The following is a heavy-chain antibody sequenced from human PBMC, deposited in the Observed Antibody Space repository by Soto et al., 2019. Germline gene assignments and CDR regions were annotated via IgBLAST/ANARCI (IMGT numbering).Heavy chain of an antibody. J-gene: IGHJ6*02. CDR2: INHSGST. D-gene: IGHD3-3*01. CDR3: ARGSPYYDFWSGYYQRPYYYYGMDV. Sequence: PSETLSLTCAVYGGSFSGYYWSWIRQPPGKGLEWIGEINHSGSTNYNPSLKSRVTISVDTSKNQFSLKLSSVTAADTAVYYCARGSPYYDFWSGYYQRPYYYYGMDVWGQGTTVTVSS. CDR1: GGSFSGYY. V-gene: IGHV4-34*01.